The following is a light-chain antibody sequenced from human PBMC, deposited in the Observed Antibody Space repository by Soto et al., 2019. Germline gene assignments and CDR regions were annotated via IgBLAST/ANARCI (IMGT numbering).Light chain of an antibody. CDR3: QQYNNYSPRT. V-gene: IGKV1-5*03. Sequence: DIQMTQSPSTLSASVGDRVTITCRASQTSNWLAWYQQKPGKAPKLLIYKASSLESGVPSRFSGSGSGTEFTLTISNLQPDDFATYYCQQYNNYSPRTFGQGTKVEIK. CDR1: QTSNW. J-gene: IGKJ1*01. CDR2: KAS.